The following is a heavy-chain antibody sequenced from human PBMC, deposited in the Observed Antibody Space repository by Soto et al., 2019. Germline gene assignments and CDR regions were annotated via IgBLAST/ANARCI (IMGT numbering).Heavy chain of an antibody. Sequence: QVQLQQWGAGLLKPSETLSLTCAVYGGSFSGSYWSWIRQPPGKGLEWMGEINHSGSTNYNPSLKSRVIISVDTSKNQFSLKLSSVTAADTAMYYCERGGGCSGGSCYPLGSWGQGTLVTVSS. CDR2: INHSGST. CDR3: ERGGGCSGGSCYPLGS. V-gene: IGHV4-34*01. CDR1: GGSFSGSY. D-gene: IGHD2-15*01. J-gene: IGHJ4*02.